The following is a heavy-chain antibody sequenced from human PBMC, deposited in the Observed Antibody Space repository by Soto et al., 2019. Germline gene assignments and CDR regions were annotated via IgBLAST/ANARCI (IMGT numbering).Heavy chain of an antibody. D-gene: IGHD5-18*01. CDR1: GGSISSYF. CDR3: ARAGTAMVTLDY. CDR2: IYYSGST. Sequence: QVQLQESGPGLVKPSETLSLTCSVSGGSISSYFWSWIRQPPGKGLEWIGYIYYSGSTNYNPSLKSRVTISVDTSKHQFSLRLSSVTPADTAVYYCARAGTAMVTLDYWGQGTLVTVSS. V-gene: IGHV4-59*01. J-gene: IGHJ4*02.